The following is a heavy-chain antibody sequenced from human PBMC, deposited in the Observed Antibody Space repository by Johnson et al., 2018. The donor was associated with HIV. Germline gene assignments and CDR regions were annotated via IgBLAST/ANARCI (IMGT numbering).Heavy chain of an antibody. V-gene: IGHV3-30*18. CDR3: ANFGDGSRKDRPETHDAVDI. CDR2: ISYDGSNK. J-gene: IGHJ3*02. D-gene: IGHD3-10*01. CDR1: GFTFSSYG. Sequence: QVQLVESGGGVVQPGRSLRLSCAASGFTFSSYGMHWVRQAPGKGLEWVAVISYDGSNKYYADSVKGRFTISRDNSKNTLYLQMNSLRAEDTAVYYCANFGDGSRKDRPETHDAVDIWGQGTMVTVSS.